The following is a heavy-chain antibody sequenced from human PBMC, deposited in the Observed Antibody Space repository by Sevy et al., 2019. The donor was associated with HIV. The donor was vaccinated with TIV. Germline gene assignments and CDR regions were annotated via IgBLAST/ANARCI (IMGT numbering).Heavy chain of an antibody. CDR2: IYYSVST. CDR1: GGSISSYY. V-gene: IGHV4-59*12. D-gene: IGHD1-26*01. CDR3: ARNGKEDWFDP. Sequence: ETLSLTCTVSGGSISSYYWSWIRQPPGKGLEWVGYIYYSVSTNYNPSLQSRVTISVDTSKNQFSLKLSSVTAADTAGYYGARNGKEDWFDPWGQGTLVTVSS. J-gene: IGHJ5*02.